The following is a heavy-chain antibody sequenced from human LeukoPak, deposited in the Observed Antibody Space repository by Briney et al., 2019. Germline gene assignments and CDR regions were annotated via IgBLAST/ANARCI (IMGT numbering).Heavy chain of an antibody. CDR1: GGSISSSSYY. Sequence: SETLSLTCTVSGGSISSSSYYWGWIRQPPGKGLEWIGSIYYSGSTYYNPSLKSRVTISVDTSKNQFSLKLSSVTAADTAVYYCARHGPSSMVRGVIRGFDYWGQGTLVTVSS. CDR2: IYYSGST. J-gene: IGHJ4*02. V-gene: IGHV4-39*01. CDR3: ARHGPSSMVRGVIRGFDY. D-gene: IGHD3-10*01.